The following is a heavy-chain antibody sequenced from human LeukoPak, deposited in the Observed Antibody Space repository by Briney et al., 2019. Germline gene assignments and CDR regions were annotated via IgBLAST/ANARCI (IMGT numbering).Heavy chain of an antibody. CDR3: ARKRAYYYYMDV. CDR2: INHSGST. J-gene: IGHJ6*03. Sequence: SETLSLTCAVYGGSFSGYYWSWIRQPPGKGLEWLGEINHSGSTNYNPSLKSRVTISVDTSKNQFSLKLSSVTAADTALYYCARKRAYYYYMDVWGKGTTVTVSS. CDR1: GGSFSGYY. V-gene: IGHV4-34*01.